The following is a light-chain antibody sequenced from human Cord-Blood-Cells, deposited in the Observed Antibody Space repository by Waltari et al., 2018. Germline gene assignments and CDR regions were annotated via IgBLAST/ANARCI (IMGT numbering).Light chain of an antibody. CDR3: CSYAGSSTWV. CDR2: EGS. Sequence: QSALTQPASVSGSPGQSITISCPGTSSDFGTYNLFSGYQQHTGKAPKLMIYEGSKRPSGVANRFSGSKSGNTASLTISGLQAEDEADYYCCSYAGSSTWVFGGGTKLTVL. CDR1: SSDFGTYNL. J-gene: IGLJ3*02. V-gene: IGLV2-23*01.